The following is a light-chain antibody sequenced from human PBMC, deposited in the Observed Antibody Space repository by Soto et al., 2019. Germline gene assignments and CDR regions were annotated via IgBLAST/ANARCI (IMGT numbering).Light chain of an antibody. J-gene: IGKJ1*01. CDR3: QQYGSLPWT. V-gene: IGKV3-20*01. Sequence: EIVLSQSPATLSLSPGERATLSCRASQSVSSSYLAWYQQKPGQAPRLLIYGASSRATGIPDRFSGSGSGTDFTLTISRLEPEDFAVYYCQQYGSLPWTFGQGTKVDI. CDR2: GAS. CDR1: QSVSSSY.